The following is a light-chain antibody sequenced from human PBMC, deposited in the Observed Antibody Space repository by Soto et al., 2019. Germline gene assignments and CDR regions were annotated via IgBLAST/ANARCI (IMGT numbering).Light chain of an antibody. CDR1: SSDGGGYNY. CDR2: DVS. J-gene: IGLJ2*01. CDR3: CSYAGSYVV. Sequence: QYALTQPRSVSGSPGQSVTISCTGTSSDGGGYNYVSWYQQHPGKAPKLMIYDVSKRPSGVPDRFSGSKSGNTASLTISGLQAEDEADYYCCSYAGSYVVFGGGTKVTVL. V-gene: IGLV2-11*01.